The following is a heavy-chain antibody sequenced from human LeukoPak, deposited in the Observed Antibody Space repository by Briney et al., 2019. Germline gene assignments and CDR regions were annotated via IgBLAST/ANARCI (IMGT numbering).Heavy chain of an antibody. D-gene: IGHD2-2*01. Sequence: GASVKVSCKASGYTFTGYYMHWVRQAPGQGLEWMGRINPNSGGTKYAQKFQGRVTMTRDTSISTAYMELSRLRSDDTAVYYCAGDSRYCSSTSCRFDPWGQGTLVTVSS. CDR3: AGDSRYCSSTSCRFDP. J-gene: IGHJ5*02. CDR2: INPNSGGT. CDR1: GYTFTGYY. V-gene: IGHV1-2*06.